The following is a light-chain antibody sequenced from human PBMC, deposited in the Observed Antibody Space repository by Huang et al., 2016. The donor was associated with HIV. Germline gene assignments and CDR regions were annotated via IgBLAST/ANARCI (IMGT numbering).Light chain of an antibody. Sequence: IILTQSPATLSVSPGEAATLSCRASQSIGTNLTWYQQGPGQAPRRLVYGASTRATGVPVRFSGSGSGTQFTLTLSSLQSEDFATYYCQHYSNWPPLTFGGGTKVDI. V-gene: IGKV3-15*01. CDR3: QHYSNWPPLT. CDR1: QSIGTN. J-gene: IGKJ4*01. CDR2: GAS.